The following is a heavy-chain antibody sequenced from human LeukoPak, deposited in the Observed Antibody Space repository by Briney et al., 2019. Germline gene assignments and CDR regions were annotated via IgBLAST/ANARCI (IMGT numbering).Heavy chain of an antibody. CDR1: GGTFSSSA. CDR3: ARDQGLTAPPPYGLDV. CDR2: IIPVLNIT. J-gene: IGHJ6*02. V-gene: IGHV1-69*04. Sequence: SVKVSCKTSGGTFSSSAITWVRQAPGQGLEWMGRIIPVLNITTYVQKFQGSVTITADTSTSTVYMELSSLRSEETAVYYCARDQGLTAPPPYGLDVWGQGTTVIVSS. D-gene: IGHD5-18*01.